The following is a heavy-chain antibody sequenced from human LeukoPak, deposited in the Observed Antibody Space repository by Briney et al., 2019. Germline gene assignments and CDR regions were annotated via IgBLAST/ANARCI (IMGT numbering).Heavy chain of an antibody. J-gene: IGHJ6*03. D-gene: IGHD4-17*01. CDR2: IIPIFGTA. V-gene: IGHV1-69*06. Sequence: ASVKVSCKASGGTFSSYAISWVRQAPGQGLEWMGRIIPIFGTANYAQKFQGRVTITADKSTSTAYMELSSLRSEDTAVYYCARDHPPTVTLYYYYYMGVWGKGTTVTVSS. CDR3: ARDHPPTVTLYYYYYMGV. CDR1: GGTFSSYA.